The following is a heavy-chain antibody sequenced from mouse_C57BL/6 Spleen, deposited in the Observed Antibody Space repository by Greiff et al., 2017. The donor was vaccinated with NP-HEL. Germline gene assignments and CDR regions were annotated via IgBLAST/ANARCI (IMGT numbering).Heavy chain of an antibody. J-gene: IGHJ4*01. CDR2: ISNGGGST. Sequence: EVKLMESGGGLVQPGGSLKLSCAASGFTFSDYYMYWVRQTPEKRLEWVAYISNGGGSTYYPDTVKGRFTISRDNAKNTLYLQMSRLKSEDTAMYYCARQLPYAMDYWGQGTSVTVSS. CDR1: GFTFSDYY. V-gene: IGHV5-12*01. CDR3: ARQLPYAMDY.